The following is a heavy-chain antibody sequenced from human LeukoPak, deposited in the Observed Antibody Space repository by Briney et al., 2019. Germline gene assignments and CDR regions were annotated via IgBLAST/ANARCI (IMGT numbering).Heavy chain of an antibody. Sequence: PSETLSLTCTVSGGSISSCYWSWIRQPPGKGLEWIGYIYYSGSTNYNPSLKSRVTISVDTSKNQFSLKLSSVTAADTAVYYCARGNYYDSSGYYRPFDYWGQGTLVTVSS. CDR2: IYYSGST. CDR1: GGSISSCY. V-gene: IGHV4-59*01. D-gene: IGHD3-22*01. CDR3: ARGNYYDSSGYYRPFDY. J-gene: IGHJ4*02.